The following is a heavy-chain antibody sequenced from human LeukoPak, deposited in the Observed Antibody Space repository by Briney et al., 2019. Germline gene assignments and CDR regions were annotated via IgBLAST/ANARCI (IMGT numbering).Heavy chain of an antibody. V-gene: IGHV1-18*01. CDR3: ARATAICISTSCYPCIWFDP. CDR1: GCTFTSYG. J-gene: IGHJ5*02. Sequence: SVKVSCQGSGCTFTSYGMSWLRQAACQGREGMGWINDSNGNTKYAQKFQGRVTMTTDTSTSTAYMELRSLRSDDTAVYYCARATAICISTSCYPCIWFDPWGQGTLVTASS. D-gene: IGHD2-2*01. CDR2: INDSNGNT.